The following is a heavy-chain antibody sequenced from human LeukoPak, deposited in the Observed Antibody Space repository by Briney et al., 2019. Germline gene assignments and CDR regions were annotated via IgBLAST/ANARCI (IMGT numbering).Heavy chain of an antibody. CDR2: LWYDGSNK. V-gene: IGHV3-33*01. CDR3: ARDLGYFDY. CDR1: GFTFSSYG. J-gene: IGHJ4*02. Sequence: GGSLRLSCAASGFTFSSYGMHWVRQAPGKGLEWVTFLWYDGSNKYYADSVKGRFTISRDNSKNTLYLQMNPLRAEDPAVYSCARDLGYFDYWGQGTLVTVSS.